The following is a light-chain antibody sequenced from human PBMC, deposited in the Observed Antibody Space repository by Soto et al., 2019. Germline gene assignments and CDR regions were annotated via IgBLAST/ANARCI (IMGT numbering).Light chain of an antibody. CDR2: EVS. Sequence: QSVLTQPASVSGSPGQSITISCTVTSSDVGSYNLVSWYQQHPGKAPKLMIYEVSKRPSGVSNRFSGSKSGNTASLTISGLQAEDEADYYCCSYAASSTYVFGTGTKVTVL. J-gene: IGLJ1*01. V-gene: IGLV2-23*02. CDR3: CSYAASSTYV. CDR1: SSDVGSYNL.